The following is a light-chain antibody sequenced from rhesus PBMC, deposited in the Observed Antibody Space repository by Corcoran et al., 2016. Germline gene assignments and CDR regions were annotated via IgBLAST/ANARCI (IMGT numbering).Light chain of an antibody. V-gene: IGKV1-22*01. Sequence: DIQMTQSPSSLSASVGDTVTITCRASQSISSWLDWSQQKPGKAPKPLIFKASSLQSGVPSRFSGSGSGTDFPLPIRSLQPEDFATYSCLHYSSSPSSFGQGTQVEIK. J-gene: IGKJ2*01. CDR3: LHYSSSPSS. CDR2: KAS. CDR1: QSISSW.